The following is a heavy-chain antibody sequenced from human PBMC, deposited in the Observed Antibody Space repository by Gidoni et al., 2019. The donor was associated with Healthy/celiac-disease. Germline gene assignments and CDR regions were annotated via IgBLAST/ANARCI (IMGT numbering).Heavy chain of an antibody. CDR2: IKSKTDGGTT. D-gene: IGHD6-13*01. CDR1: GFTFSNAW. J-gene: IGHJ4*02. V-gene: IGHV3-15*01. CDR3: TTDAEAAAGTLI. Sequence: EVQLVESGGGLVKPGGSLRLSCAASGFTFSNAWMSWVRQAPGKGLEWVGRIKSKTDGGTTDYAAPVKGRFTISRDDSKNTLYLQMNSLKTEDTAVYYCTTDAEAAAGTLIWGQGTLVTVSS.